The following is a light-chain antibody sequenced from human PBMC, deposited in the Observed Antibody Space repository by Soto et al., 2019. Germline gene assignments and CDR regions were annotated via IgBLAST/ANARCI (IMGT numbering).Light chain of an antibody. Sequence: EIVLTQSPGTLSLSPGERATLSCRASQSVSSGYLAWYQQKPGQAPRLLIYGASSRATGIPDRFSGSGSGTDFTLTISRLEPEDFAVCYCQQYGTSPLTFGGGTRVEIK. CDR2: GAS. CDR3: QQYGTSPLT. CDR1: QSVSSGY. J-gene: IGKJ4*01. V-gene: IGKV3-20*01.